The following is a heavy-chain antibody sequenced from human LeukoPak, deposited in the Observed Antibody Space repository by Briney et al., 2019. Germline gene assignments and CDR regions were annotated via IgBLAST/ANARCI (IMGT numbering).Heavy chain of an antibody. D-gene: IGHD1-26*01. CDR3: ARGVVGATVGFVNY. CDR2: ISYDGSNK. CDR1: GFTFSSYA. J-gene: IGHJ4*02. Sequence: PGASLRLSCAASGFTFSSYAMHWVRQAPGKGLEWVAVISYDGSNKYYADSVKGRFTISRDNSKNTLYLQMNSLRAEDTAVYYCARGVVGATVGFVNYWGQGPLVTVSS. V-gene: IGHV3-30-3*01.